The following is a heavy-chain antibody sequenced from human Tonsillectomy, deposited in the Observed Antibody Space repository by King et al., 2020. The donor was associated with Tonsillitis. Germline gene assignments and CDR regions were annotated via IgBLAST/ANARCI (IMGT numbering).Heavy chain of an antibody. CDR3: ARAGFCDSTSCYRYYYYMDV. Sequence: VQLVESGGGVVQPGRSLRLSCAASGFTFTTYAMHLVRQAPGKGLEWVAFISYDGSNNSYTDSVKGRYTISRDNSKNTLYPQMNSLSAEDTAVYYCARAGFCDSTSCYRYYYYMDVWGKGTTVTVSS. J-gene: IGHJ6*03. CDR1: GFTFTTYA. V-gene: IGHV3-30-3*01. CDR2: ISYDGSNN. D-gene: IGHD2-2*01.